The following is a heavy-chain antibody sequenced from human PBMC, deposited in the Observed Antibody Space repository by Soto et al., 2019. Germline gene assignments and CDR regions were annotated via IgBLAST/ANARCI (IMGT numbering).Heavy chain of an antibody. CDR3: THTSGHSSTGADN. J-gene: IGHJ4*02. Sequence: QITLRESGPALVKPTQTLTLTCTFSGFSLSTNGVAVGWIRQPPGKALEWLALIFWDDDARYSPSLKSRLTITXXXXXXQVXLXXXNXDPXDXGTYYCTHTSGHSSTGADNWGQGTQVTVSS. CDR2: IFWDDDA. CDR1: GFSLSTNGVA. V-gene: IGHV2-5*02. D-gene: IGHD6-19*01.